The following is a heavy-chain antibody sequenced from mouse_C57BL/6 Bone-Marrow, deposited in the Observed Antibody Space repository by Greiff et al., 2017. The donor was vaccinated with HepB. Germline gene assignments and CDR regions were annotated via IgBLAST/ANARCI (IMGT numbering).Heavy chain of an antibody. V-gene: IGHV1-55*01. Sequence: QVQLQQPGAELVKPGASVKKSCKASGYTFTSYWITWVKQRPGQGLEWIGDIYPGSGSTNYNEKFKSKATLTVDTSSITAYMQLSSLTSEDSAVYYCARDYDYDGYWYFDVWCTGTTVTVSS. CDR2: IYPGSGST. J-gene: IGHJ1*03. CDR1: GYTFTSYW. D-gene: IGHD2-4*01. CDR3: ARDYDYDGYWYFDV.